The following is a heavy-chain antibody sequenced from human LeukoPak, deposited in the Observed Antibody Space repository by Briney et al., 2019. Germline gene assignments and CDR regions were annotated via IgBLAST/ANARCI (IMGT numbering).Heavy chain of an antibody. J-gene: IGHJ6*03. CDR3: ARDEVLRFLEWSYMDV. CDR1: GFTFSSYA. V-gene: IGHV3-7*01. D-gene: IGHD3-3*01. CDR2: IKQDGSEK. Sequence: GGSLRLSCAASGFTFSSYAMSWVRQAPGKGLEWVANIKQDGSEKYYVDSVKGRFTISRDNAKNSLYLQMNSLRAEDTAEYYCARDEVLRFLEWSYMDVWGKGTTVTASS.